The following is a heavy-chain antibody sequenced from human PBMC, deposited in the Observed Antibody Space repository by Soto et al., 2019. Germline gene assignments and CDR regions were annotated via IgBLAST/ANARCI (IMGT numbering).Heavy chain of an antibody. CDR3: VKDLAASGWFDP. Sequence: QLLESGGGLAQPGESLTLSCAASGFMFSGYAMSWVRQAPGKGLEWVSAVSNSGTSTSYADSVKGRFTISRDNSKNTLLLQMSGLGAEDTALYYCVKDLAASGWFDPWGQGTLVIVSS. J-gene: IGHJ5*02. V-gene: IGHV3-23*01. CDR2: VSNSGTST. CDR1: GFMFSGYA. D-gene: IGHD2-15*01.